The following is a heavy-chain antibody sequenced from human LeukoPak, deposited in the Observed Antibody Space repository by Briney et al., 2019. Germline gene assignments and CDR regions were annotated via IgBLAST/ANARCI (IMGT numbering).Heavy chain of an antibody. CDR3: ARVKGSSSPEFDY. CDR1: GYTLTELS. D-gene: IGHD6-6*01. CDR2: INPNSGGT. V-gene: IGHV1-2*06. Sequence: ASVTVSCKVSGYTLTELSMHWVRQAPGQGLEWMGRINPNSGGTNYAQKFQGRVTMTRDTSISIAYMELSRLTSDDTAVYYCARVKGSSSPEFDYWGQGTLVTVSS. J-gene: IGHJ4*02.